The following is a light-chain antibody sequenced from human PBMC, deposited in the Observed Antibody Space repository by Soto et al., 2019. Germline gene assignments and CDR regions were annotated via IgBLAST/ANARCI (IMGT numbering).Light chain of an antibody. CDR2: GAS. CDR1: QSVSSSY. J-gene: IGKJ3*01. V-gene: IGKV3-20*01. CDR3: QQYGFALT. Sequence: ENVLTQSPGTLSLSPGERATLSCRASQSVSSSYLAWYQQKPGQAPMLLIYGASSRATGIPDRFSGSGSGTDFTLTISRLEPEDFAVYYCQQYGFALTFGPGTKVDI.